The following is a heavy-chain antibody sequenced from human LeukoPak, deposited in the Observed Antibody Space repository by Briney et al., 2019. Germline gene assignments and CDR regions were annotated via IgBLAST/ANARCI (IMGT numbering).Heavy chain of an antibody. CDR2: IYYSGST. J-gene: IGHJ4*02. Sequence: PSETLSLTCTVSGGSISSGTDYWGWIRQSPGKGLDWIGSIYYSGSTYYNPSLKSRVIISVDTSKNQFSLKLSSVTAADTAVYYCARQRPYFDILTWGQGALVTVSS. CDR3: ARQRPYFDILT. V-gene: IGHV4-39*01. CDR1: GGSISSGTDY. D-gene: IGHD3-9*01.